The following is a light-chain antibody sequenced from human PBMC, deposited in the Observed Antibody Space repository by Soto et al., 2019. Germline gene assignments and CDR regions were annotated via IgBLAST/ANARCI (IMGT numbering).Light chain of an antibody. V-gene: IGKV3-15*01. CDR1: QSVGSN. J-gene: IGKJ1*01. Sequence: EVVMTQSPATLSVSPGERATFSCRASQSVGSNLAWYQQKPGQAHSLXIYTTSTRASGVQARFSGSGSGTEFTLTINSLQTEDFGLYYCKQYNSWPRTFGQGTKVDIK. CDR2: TTS. CDR3: KQYNSWPRT.